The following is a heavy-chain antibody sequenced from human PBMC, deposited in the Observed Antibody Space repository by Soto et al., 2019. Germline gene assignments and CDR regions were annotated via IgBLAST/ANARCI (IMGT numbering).Heavy chain of an antibody. CDR3: ARSGEILQTFDS. J-gene: IGHJ4*02. CDR1: GGSFSDYS. V-gene: IGHV3-21*06. Sequence: VGSLRLSCVVSGGSFSDYSMNWVRQSPGKGLEWVSLITGNSEYKYYAGSVKGRFTVSRDNAKNSLYLQMNSLTVEDTAVYYCARSGEILQTFDSWGQGTLVTVSS. CDR2: ITGNSEYK. D-gene: IGHD1-26*01.